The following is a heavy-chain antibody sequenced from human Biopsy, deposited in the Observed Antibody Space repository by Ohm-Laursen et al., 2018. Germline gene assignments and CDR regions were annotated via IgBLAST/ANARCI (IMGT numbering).Heavy chain of an antibody. V-gene: IGHV3-30*18. D-gene: IGHD6-19*01. J-gene: IGHJ6*02. CDR2: IRYDGSKK. CDR3: AKDLGWAESYGMDV. Sequence: SLRLSCSASGFTFSTYDMHWVRQAPGKGLQWVTLIRYDGSKKYYADSVRGRFTISRDNSKSTLYLQMNNLRADDTAVYYCAKDLGWAESYGMDVWGQGTTVTVSS. CDR1: GFTFSTYD.